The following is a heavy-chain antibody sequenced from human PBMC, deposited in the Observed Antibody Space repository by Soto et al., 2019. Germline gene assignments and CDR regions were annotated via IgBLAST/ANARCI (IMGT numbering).Heavy chain of an antibody. CDR3: ARVIRADSTSSNFYYYSGLDV. D-gene: IGHD6-6*01. V-gene: IGHV3-30*03. CDR2: ISNNGISK. CDR1: GFTFSTYG. Sequence: QVQLVESGGGVVQPGRSLRLSCAASGFTFSTYGMHWVRQAPGKGLEWLAVISNNGISKYYADSVKGRFTISRYNSKDTLFLQMNSLRGEDTAIYYCARVIRADSTSSNFYYYSGLDVWGQGTTVTVSS. J-gene: IGHJ6*02.